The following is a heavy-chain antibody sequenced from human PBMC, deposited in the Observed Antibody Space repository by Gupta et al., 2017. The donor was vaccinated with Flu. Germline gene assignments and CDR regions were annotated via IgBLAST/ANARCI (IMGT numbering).Heavy chain of an antibody. Sequence: RQNPGKGLEGIGFIYDSGGTYYNPSLQSRVTISGDTSKNQFSLKLNSVTAADTAVYYCARALDFWRGYYHFDYWGQGTLVTVSS. V-gene: IGHV4-31*02. D-gene: IGHD3-3*01. CDR3: ARALDFWRGYYHFDY. J-gene: IGHJ4*02. CDR2: IYDSGGT.